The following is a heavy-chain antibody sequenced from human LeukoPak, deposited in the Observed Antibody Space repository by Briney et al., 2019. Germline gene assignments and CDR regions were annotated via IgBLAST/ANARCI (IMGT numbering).Heavy chain of an antibody. CDR1: GFTFSDYW. Sequence: PGGSLRLSXVASGFTFSDYWMAWVRQAPGKGLEWVATMRQDAKSEYYVDSVKGRFTVSRDNAYNSFYLHMNSLRAEDTAVYYCAREHWSKYNDFWSGYVTDWGQEPWSPSP. CDR2: MRQDAKSE. D-gene: IGHD3-3*01. V-gene: IGHV3-7*01. CDR3: AREHWSKYNDFWSGYVTD. J-gene: IGHJ4*01.